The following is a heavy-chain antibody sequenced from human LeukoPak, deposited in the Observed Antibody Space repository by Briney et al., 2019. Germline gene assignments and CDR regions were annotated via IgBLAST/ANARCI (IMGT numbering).Heavy chain of an antibody. Sequence: LSLTCAVSGGSISGFYWAWIRQAPGKGLEWVGRSRNKAKSYTTEYAASVKGRFTISRDDSKNSLYLQMNSLKTEDTAVYYCVRVGSVAGSDYLDYWGQGTLVTVSS. CDR1: GGSISGFY. V-gene: IGHV3-72*01. J-gene: IGHJ4*02. CDR3: VRVGSVAGSDYLDY. CDR2: SRNKAKSYTT. D-gene: IGHD6-19*01.